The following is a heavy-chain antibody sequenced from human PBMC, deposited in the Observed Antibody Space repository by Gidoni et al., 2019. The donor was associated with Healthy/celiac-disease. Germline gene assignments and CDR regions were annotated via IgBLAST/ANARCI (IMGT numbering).Heavy chain of an antibody. CDR3: ARDYYDSSGYYDY. D-gene: IGHD3-22*01. CDR2: IWYDGSNK. Sequence: QGQLGESGGGVVQPGRSLRLSCAASGFTFSSYGMHWVRQAPGKGLEWVAVIWYDGSNKYYADSVKGRFTISRDNSKNTLYLQMNSLRAEDTAVYYCARDYYDSSGYYDYWGQGTLVTVSS. CDR1: GFTFSSYG. V-gene: IGHV3-33*01. J-gene: IGHJ4*02.